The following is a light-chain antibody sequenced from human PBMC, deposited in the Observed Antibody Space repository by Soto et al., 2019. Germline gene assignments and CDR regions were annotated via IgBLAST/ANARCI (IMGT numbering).Light chain of an antibody. J-gene: IGLJ1*01. CDR1: SSDVGGYKY. CDR2: EVS. CDR3: TAYAGNNIYV. V-gene: IGLV2-8*01. Sequence: QSALTQPPSASGSPGQSVTISCTGTSSDVGGYKYVSWYQQHPGKAPKLMIFEVSKRPSGVPERFSGSKSGNTASLTVSGLQADDEADYYCTAYAGNNIYVFGTGTKLTVL.